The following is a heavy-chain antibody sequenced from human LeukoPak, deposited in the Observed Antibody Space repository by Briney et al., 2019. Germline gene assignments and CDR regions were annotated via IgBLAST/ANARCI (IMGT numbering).Heavy chain of an antibody. J-gene: IGHJ4*02. D-gene: IGHD3-9*01. V-gene: IGHV3-33*08. CDR3: ARARHGILTGYYLDY. CDR1: GFTVTTNY. CDR2: TWYDGSNK. Sequence: PGGSLRLCCAASGFTVTTNYMTWVRQAPGKGLEWVAVTWYDGSNKYYADSVKGRFTISRDNSKDTLYLQMNSLRAEDTAVYYCARARHGILTGYYLDYWGQGTLVTVSS.